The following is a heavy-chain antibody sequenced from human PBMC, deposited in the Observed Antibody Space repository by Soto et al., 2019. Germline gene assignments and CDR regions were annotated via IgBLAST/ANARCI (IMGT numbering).Heavy chain of an antibody. D-gene: IGHD6-19*01. Sequence: SVKVSCKASGGTFSSYAISWVRQAPGQGLEWMGGLIPIFGIPNYAQKFQGRVTITADESTSTSYMELSSLRSEDTAVYYCARDQDRDGIGWHNYYYSMDVCGKRXTFTVCS. CDR1: GGTFSSYA. CDR3: ARDQDRDGIGWHNYYYSMDV. V-gene: IGHV1-69*13. CDR2: LIPIFGIP. J-gene: IGHJ6*04.